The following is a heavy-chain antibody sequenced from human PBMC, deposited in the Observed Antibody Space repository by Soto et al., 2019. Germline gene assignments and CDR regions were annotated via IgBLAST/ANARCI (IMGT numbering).Heavy chain of an antibody. V-gene: IGHV1-3*01. CDR1: GYTFTSYA. J-gene: IGHJ5*02. Sequence: GASVKVSCKASGYTFTSYAMHWVRQAPGQRLEWMGWINAGNGNTKYSQKFQGRVTITRDTSASTAYMELSSLRSEDTAVYYCAHSYSSGVNWFDPWGQGTLVTVSS. CDR2: INAGNGNT. CDR3: AHSYSSGVNWFDP. D-gene: IGHD6-19*01.